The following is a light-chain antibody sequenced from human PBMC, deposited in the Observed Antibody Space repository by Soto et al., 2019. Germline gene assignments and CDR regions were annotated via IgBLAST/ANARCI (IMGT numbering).Light chain of an antibody. V-gene: IGKV3D-15*01. Sequence: EIVMTQSPATLSVSPGERATLSCRASQSVNIYFAWYQQKPGQAPRLLIFGASSRATGIPARFSGSGSGTEFNLTISSLQSEDFAVYFCQQYDDWLRLTFGGGTKVDIK. CDR3: QQYDDWLRLT. CDR2: GAS. J-gene: IGKJ4*01. CDR1: QSVNIY.